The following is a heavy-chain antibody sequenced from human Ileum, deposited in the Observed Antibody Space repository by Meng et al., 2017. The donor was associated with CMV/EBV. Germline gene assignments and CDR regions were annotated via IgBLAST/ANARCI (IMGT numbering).Heavy chain of an antibody. CDR3: ARHRVAGTADFDY. CDR1: GYTFTGYY. D-gene: IGHD6-19*01. J-gene: IGHJ4*02. Sequence: ASAKVSCKASGYTFTGYYIHWVRQAPGHGLEWMGWVNSNNVDTNYAQKFQGRVTMTRDTSISPAYMELNRLTSDDTAVYYCARHRVAGTADFDYWGQGALVTVSS. V-gene: IGHV1-2*02. CDR2: VNSNNVDT.